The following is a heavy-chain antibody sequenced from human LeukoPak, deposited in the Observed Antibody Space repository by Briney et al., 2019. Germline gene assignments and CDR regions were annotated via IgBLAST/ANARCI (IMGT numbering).Heavy chain of an antibody. CDR1: GGSISSSSYY. D-gene: IGHD3-3*01. J-gene: IGHJ6*03. V-gene: IGHV4-39*01. Sequence: SETLSLTCTVSGGSISSSSYYWGWIRQPPGKGLEWIGSIYYSGSTYYNPSLKSRVTISVDTSKNQFSLKLSSVTAADTAVYYCARGRGYYDFWSGYYTYCYYYMDIWGKGTTVTVSS. CDR3: ARGRGYYDFWSGYYTYCYYYMDI. CDR2: IYYSGST.